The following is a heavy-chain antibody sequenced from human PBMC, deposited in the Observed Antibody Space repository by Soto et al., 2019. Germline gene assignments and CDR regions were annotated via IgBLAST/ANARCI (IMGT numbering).Heavy chain of an antibody. CDR2: ISGSGGST. Sequence: GGSLRLSCAASGFTFSSYAMSWVRQAPGKGLEWVSAISGSGGSTYYADSVKGRFTISRDNSKNTRYLQMNSLRAEDTAVYYCAKDLGTITMVRGVIINPFDYWGQGTLVTVSS. CDR3: AKDLGTITMVRGVIINPFDY. V-gene: IGHV3-23*01. CDR1: GFTFSSYA. J-gene: IGHJ4*02. D-gene: IGHD3-10*01.